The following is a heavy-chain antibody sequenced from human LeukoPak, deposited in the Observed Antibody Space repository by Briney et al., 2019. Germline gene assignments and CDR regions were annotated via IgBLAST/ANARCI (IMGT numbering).Heavy chain of an antibody. V-gene: IGHV4-39*02. J-gene: IGHJ6*03. CDR2: IYYSGTT. CDR3: ARPGHSYYYMDV. CDR1: GGSISSSSYY. D-gene: IGHD1-1*01. Sequence: SETLSLTCTVSGGSISSSSYYWGWIRQPPGKGLEWIGTIYYSGTTYYNPSLKSRVTISADTSKNHFSLKLSSVTAADTAVYYCARPGHSYYYMDVWGKGTTVTISS.